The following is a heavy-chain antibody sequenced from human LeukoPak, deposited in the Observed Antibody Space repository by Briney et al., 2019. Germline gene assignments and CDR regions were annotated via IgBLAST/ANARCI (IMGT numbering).Heavy chain of an antibody. CDR3: AVKDILTGYYNY. CDR1: GFTFSSYE. CDR2: ISSDTDYI. D-gene: IGHD3-9*01. Sequence: GGSLRLSCAASGFTFSSYEMNWVRQAPGKGLEWVSSISSDTDYIHYADSVKGRFTISRDNAKSSLYLQMNSLRTEDTAVYYCAVKDILTGYYNYWGQGTLVTVSS. J-gene: IGHJ4*02. V-gene: IGHV3-21*01.